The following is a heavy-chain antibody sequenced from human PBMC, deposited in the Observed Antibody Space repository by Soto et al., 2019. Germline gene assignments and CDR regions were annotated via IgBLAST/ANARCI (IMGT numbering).Heavy chain of an antibody. Sequence: LSLTCTVSGGSISSGGYYWSWIRQHPGKGLEWIGYIYDSGSTYYNPSLKSRVTISVDTSKNQFSLKLSSVTAADTAVYYCALTSYCSSTSCPNRYWLDPWRPGTLFTVSS. CDR1: GGSISSGGYY. V-gene: IGHV4-31*03. D-gene: IGHD2-2*01. J-gene: IGHJ5*02. CDR3: ALTSYCSSTSCPNRYWLDP. CDR2: IYDSGST.